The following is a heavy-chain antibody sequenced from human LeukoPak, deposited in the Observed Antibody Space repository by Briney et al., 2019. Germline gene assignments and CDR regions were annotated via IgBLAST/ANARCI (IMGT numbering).Heavy chain of an antibody. J-gene: IGHJ6*02. CDR3: ARSGSYSYYGLDV. CDR2: INQSGST. D-gene: IGHD1-26*01. V-gene: IGHV4-34*01. CDR1: GGSFSGYY. Sequence: PSETLSLTCAVYGGSFSGYYWSWIRQPPGKGLEWIGEINQSGSTNYNPPLKSRVTISVDTSKNQFSLKLSSVTAADTAVYYCARSGSYSYYGLDVWGQGTTVTVSS.